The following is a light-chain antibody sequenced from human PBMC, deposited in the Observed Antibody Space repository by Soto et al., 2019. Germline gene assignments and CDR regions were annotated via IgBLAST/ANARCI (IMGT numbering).Light chain of an antibody. CDR3: QQYYSSPET. V-gene: IGKV4-1*01. CDR1: QSVLLRSDNKNY. J-gene: IGKJ2*01. Sequence: DIVMTQSPDSVAVSLGERATINCKSSQSVLLRSDNKNYLAWYQHKSGQPPKLLIYWATTRESGVPDRFSGSGSGTDFTLGISSLQAEDVAVYYCQQYYSSPETFGQGTKLEIK. CDR2: WAT.